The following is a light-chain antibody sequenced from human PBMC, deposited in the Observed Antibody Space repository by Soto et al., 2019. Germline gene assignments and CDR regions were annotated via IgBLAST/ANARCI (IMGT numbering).Light chain of an antibody. J-gene: IGKJ1*01. CDR2: GAS. CDR1: QSVISNS. CDR3: QQFGGSPPSWT. Sequence: ESVLTQSPGTLSLSPGERATLSCRASQSVISNSLAWYQQKPGQAPRLLIYGASSRATGTPDRFSGSGSGTDFTLTISRLEPEDFAVYYCQQFGGSPPSWTFGQGTKVEI. V-gene: IGKV3-20*01.